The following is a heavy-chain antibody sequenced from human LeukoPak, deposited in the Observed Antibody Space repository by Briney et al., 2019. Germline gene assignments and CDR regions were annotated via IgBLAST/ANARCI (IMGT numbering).Heavy chain of an antibody. CDR2: ISYDGSNK. CDR1: GFTFSSYA. J-gene: IGHJ4*02. Sequence: GGSLRLSCAASGFTFSSYAMHWVRQAPGKGLEWVAVISYDGSNKYYADSVKGRFTISRDNSKDTLYLQMNSLRAEDTAVYYCARGLLYYDILTGYYRYWGQGTLVTVSS. D-gene: IGHD3-9*01. V-gene: IGHV3-30-3*01. CDR3: ARGLLYYDILTGYYRY.